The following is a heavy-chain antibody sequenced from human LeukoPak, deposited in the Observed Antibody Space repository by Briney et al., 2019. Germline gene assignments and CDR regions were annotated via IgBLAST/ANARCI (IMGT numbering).Heavy chain of an antibody. D-gene: IGHD6-19*01. Sequence: GGSLRLSCAASGFTFGNYGMSWVRQAPGKGLEWVSAISASDRRTYYADSVKGRFTISRDNSKNTLYLQMNSLRAEDTAIYYCAKTHLPGIAVTGSDYWGQGTLVTVSS. CDR3: AKTHLPGIAVTGSDY. J-gene: IGHJ4*02. CDR2: ISASDRRT. V-gene: IGHV3-23*01. CDR1: GFTFGNYG.